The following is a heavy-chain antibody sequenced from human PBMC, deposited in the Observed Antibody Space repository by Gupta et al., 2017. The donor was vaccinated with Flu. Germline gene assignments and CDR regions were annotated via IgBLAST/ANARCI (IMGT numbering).Heavy chain of an antibody. V-gene: IGHV3-23*01. D-gene: IGHD1-20*01. CDR3: AKDRYSWNDVDSFDY. Sequence: EVQLLQSGGGLGQPGGSLRLSCAASGFTLSRYAMSWVRQAPGKGLEWVARISNSGAGGTTYYAYSVKGRFTISRDNSKNTLYLQVDSLRAEDTAVYYCAKDRYSWNDVDSFDYWGQGTPGTVSS. CDR1: GFTLSRYA. CDR2: ISNSGAGGTT. J-gene: IGHJ4*02.